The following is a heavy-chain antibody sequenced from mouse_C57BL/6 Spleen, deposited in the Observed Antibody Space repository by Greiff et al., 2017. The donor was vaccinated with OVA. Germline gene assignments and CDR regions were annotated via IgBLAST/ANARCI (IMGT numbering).Heavy chain of an antibody. Sequence: EVQRVESGPGLVKPSQSLSLTCSVTGYSITSGYYWNWIRQFPGNKLEWMGYISYDGSNNYNPSLKNRISITRDTSKNQFFLKLNSVTTEDTATYYCARATSNYYGSSYDYYAMDYWGQGTSVTVSS. J-gene: IGHJ4*01. V-gene: IGHV3-6*01. CDR3: ARATSNYYGSSYDYYAMDY. CDR2: ISYDGSN. D-gene: IGHD1-1*01. CDR1: GYSITSGYY.